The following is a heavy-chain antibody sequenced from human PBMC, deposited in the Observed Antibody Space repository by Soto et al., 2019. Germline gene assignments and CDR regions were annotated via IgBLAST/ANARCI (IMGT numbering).Heavy chain of an antibody. J-gene: IGHJ5*02. Sequence: SETLSLTCTVSGASISVHRYYWTWIRQPPGKGLEWIGSSYYSGTTYFNPSVKSRATISVDTSKNQFSLRLTSVTAADTAIYYCTRRNNWNDNYFDPWGPGALVTVSS. CDR3: TRRNNWNDNYFDP. V-gene: IGHV4-39*01. CDR1: GASISVHRYY. D-gene: IGHD1-20*01. CDR2: SYYSGTT.